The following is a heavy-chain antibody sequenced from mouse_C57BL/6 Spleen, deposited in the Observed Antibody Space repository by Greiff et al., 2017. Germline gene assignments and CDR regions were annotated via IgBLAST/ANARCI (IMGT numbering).Heavy chain of an antibody. CDR3: AKSYSSGHFDY. D-gene: IGHD3-2*02. J-gene: IGHJ2*01. V-gene: IGHV1-7*01. CDR1: GYSFTSYW. CDR2: INPSSGYT. Sequence: LLHPGAALAIPGASAMLSCRASGYSFTSYWMHWVKQRPGQGLEWFGFINPSSGYTKSNHKFKDKATLTADNSSRTADMQLSSLTYEDAASYYGAKSYSSGHFDYWGQGTTLTVSA.